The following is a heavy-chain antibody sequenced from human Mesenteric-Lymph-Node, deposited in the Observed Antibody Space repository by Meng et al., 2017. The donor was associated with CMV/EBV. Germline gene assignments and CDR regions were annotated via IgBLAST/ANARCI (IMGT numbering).Heavy chain of an antibody. V-gene: IGHV3-23*03. Sequence: GGSLRLSCAASGFTLSNYGMGWVRQAPGKGLEWLSIIHNSGTTAYVESVRGRFTISRDISKNTLFLQMNSLRAGDTAVYYCAKGGGYCDNGACFHFDYWGQGTLVTVSS. CDR1: GFTLSNYG. D-gene: IGHD2-8*01. CDR3: AKGGGYCDNGACFHFDY. J-gene: IGHJ4*02. CDR2: IIHNSGTT.